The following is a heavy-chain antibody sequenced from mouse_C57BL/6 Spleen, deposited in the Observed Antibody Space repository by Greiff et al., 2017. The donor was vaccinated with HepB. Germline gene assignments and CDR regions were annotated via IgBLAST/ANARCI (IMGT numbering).Heavy chain of an antibody. CDR2: INPNNGGT. CDR3: ASDSYSNYVFAY. D-gene: IGHD2-5*01. CDR1: GYTFTDYN. J-gene: IGHJ3*01. V-gene: IGHV1-22*01. Sequence: VQLQQSGPELVKPGASVKMSCKASGYTFTDYNMNWVKQSHGKSLEWIGYINPNNGGTSYNQKFKGKATLTVNKSSSTAYMELRSLTSEDSAVYYCASDSYSNYVFAYWGQGTLVTVSA.